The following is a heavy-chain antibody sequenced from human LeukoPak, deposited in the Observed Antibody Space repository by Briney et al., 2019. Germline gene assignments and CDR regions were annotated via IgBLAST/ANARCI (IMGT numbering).Heavy chain of an antibody. V-gene: IGHV1-69*01. CDR2: IIPIFGTA. D-gene: IGHD3-22*01. CDR3: ARGDYYDSSGYYSPTEYFQH. J-gene: IGHJ1*01. Sequence: SVKVSCKASGGTFSSYAISWVRQAPGQGLEWMGGIIPIFGTANYAQKFQGRVTITADESTSTAYMELSSLRSEDTAVYYCARGDYYDSSGYYSPTEYFQHWGQGTLVTVSS. CDR1: GGTFSSYA.